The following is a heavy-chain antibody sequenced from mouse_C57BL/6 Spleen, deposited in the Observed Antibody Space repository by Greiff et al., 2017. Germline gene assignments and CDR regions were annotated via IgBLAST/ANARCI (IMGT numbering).Heavy chain of an antibody. V-gene: IGHV14-1*01. CDR3: TTFYYYGSWFAY. CDR1: GFNIKDYY. D-gene: IGHD1-1*01. Sequence: VQLKESGAELVRPGASVKLSCSASGFNIKDYYMHWVKLRPEQGLVWIGRIDPEDGDTEYAPKFQGKGTMTADTTSNKDYLQLSSLTSEDTAVYYCTTFYYYGSWFAYWGQGTLVTVSA. J-gene: IGHJ3*01. CDR2: IDPEDGDT.